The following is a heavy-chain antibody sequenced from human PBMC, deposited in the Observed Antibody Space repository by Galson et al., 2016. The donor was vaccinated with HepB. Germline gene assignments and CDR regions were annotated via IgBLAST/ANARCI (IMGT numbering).Heavy chain of an antibody. Sequence: SLRLSCAASGFNFISYGMHWVRQAPGKGLEWVAVTWFDENYKDYAESVKGRITVSRDNTKNTLSLQLDSLRAEDTAVYHCARSREYFGSGSYLDYWGQGTLVIVSS. CDR1: GFNFISYG. CDR3: ARSREYFGSGSYLDY. V-gene: IGHV3-33*01. D-gene: IGHD3-10*01. J-gene: IGHJ4*02. CDR2: TWFDENYK.